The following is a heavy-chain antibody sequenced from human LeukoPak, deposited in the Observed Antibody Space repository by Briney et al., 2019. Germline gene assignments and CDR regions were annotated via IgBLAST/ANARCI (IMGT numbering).Heavy chain of an antibody. V-gene: IGHV3-23*01. CDR3: VKDLLQWYKFDS. J-gene: IGHJ4*02. CDR1: GFTMSNSA. D-gene: IGHD4-23*01. CDR2: INGGNSDT. Sequence: PGGSLRLSCAASGFTMSNSAMSWVRQAPGKGLEWVSAINGGNSDTNYAESVKGRFTISRDNSKKRVYLQMNSLRREDTAVYYCVKDLLQWYKFDSWGQGTLVTVSS.